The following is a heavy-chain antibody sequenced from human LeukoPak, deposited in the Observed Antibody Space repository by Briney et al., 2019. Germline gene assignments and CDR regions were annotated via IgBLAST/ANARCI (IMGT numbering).Heavy chain of an antibody. CDR1: GGTFSSYA. V-gene: IGHV1-69*04. CDR2: IIPILGIA. Sequence: SVKVSCKASGGTFSSYAISWVRQAPGQGLEWMGRIIPILGIANYAQKFQGRVTITADKSTSTAYMELSSLRSEDTAVYYCARGNLSSGTAMVGDDYWGQGTLVTVSS. D-gene: IGHD5-18*01. J-gene: IGHJ4*02. CDR3: ARGNLSSGTAMVGDDY.